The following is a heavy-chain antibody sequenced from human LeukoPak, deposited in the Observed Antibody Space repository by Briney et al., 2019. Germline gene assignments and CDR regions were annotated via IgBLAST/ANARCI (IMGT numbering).Heavy chain of an antibody. Sequence: GGSLRLSCAASGFTFSSYWMSWVRQAPGKGLQWEANIKQDGSEKYYVDSVKGRFTISRDNAKNSLYLQMNSLRAEDTAVYNCARIGYSSSSLDFWGRGTLVTVSS. V-gene: IGHV3-7*03. J-gene: IGHJ4*02. CDR2: IKQDGSEK. D-gene: IGHD6-6*01. CDR3: ARIGYSSSSLDF. CDR1: GFTFSSYW.